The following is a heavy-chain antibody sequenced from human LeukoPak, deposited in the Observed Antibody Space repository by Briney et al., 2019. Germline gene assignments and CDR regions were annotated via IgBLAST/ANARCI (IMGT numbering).Heavy chain of an antibody. J-gene: IGHJ4*02. D-gene: IGHD2-2*01. V-gene: IGHV5-51*01. Sequence: GASLHISCQCSGSSFTSHWIGWVGQLPGKGLEEMGIINPADSDTRYSPSCQGQVTISVDKSISTADLQWSCLVASDTAMYYCAIRDCSSITCYFFDYWGQGALVTVSS. CDR1: GSSFTSHW. CDR2: INPADSDT. CDR3: AIRDCSSITCYFFDY.